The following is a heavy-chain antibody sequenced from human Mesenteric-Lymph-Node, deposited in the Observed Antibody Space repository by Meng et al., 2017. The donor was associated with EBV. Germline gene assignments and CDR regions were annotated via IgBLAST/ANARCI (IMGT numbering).Heavy chain of an antibody. Sequence: QVQLQQWGAGPLQPSETLSLTCGVSGGSFGGYCWSWIRQPPGKGLEWIGEINRVGSTNYNPSLKSRLTMSVDTSKNHFSLKLTSVTAADTAVYYCVRCGAVTLVQGGPDHWGQGTLVTVSS. CDR3: VRCGAVTLVQGGPDH. J-gene: IGHJ4*02. CDR2: INRVGST. CDR1: GGSFGGYC. D-gene: IGHD3-10*01. V-gene: IGHV4-34*01.